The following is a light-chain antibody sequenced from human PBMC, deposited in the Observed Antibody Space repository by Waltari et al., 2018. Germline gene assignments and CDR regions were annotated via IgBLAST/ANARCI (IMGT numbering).Light chain of an antibody. CDR2: QAS. CDR1: QSFSKW. Sequence: DIQMTQSPSTLSASIGDRVTITCRASQSFSKWLAWYQQQPGTAPKLLTHQASPLRSGVPARFSGSDSGTEFILTINSLQPDDFATYFCQQYNDYPYTFGQGTKLEIK. V-gene: IGKV1-5*03. J-gene: IGKJ2*01. CDR3: QQYNDYPYT.